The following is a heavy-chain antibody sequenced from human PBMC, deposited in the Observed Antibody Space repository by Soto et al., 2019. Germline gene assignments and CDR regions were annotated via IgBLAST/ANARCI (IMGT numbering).Heavy chain of an antibody. V-gene: IGHV4-39*01. CDR2: IYYSGST. D-gene: IGHD2-15*01. CDR1: GGSISSSSYY. CDR3: ARQELREYCSGGSCYREDAFDI. Sequence: QLQLQESGPGLVKPSETLSLTCTVSGGSISSSSYYWGWIRQPPGKGLEWIGSIYYSGSTYYNPALKSRVTISVDTSKNXXSXKRXSVTAADTAVYYCARQELREYCSGGSCYREDAFDIWGQGTMVTVSS. J-gene: IGHJ3*02.